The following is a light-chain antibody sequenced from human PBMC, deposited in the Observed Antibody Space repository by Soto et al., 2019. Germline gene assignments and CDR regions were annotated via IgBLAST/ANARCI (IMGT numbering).Light chain of an antibody. J-gene: IGLJ1*01. Sequence: QSALTPPPSASGSPGQSVAISYTGTSSDVGGYNYVSWYQQHPGKAPKLMIYEVNKRPSGVPDRFSGSKSGNTASLTVSGLQAEDEADYYCSSYAGSSNVFGTGTKVTVL. CDR2: EVN. CDR1: SSDVGGYNY. V-gene: IGLV2-8*01. CDR3: SSYAGSSNV.